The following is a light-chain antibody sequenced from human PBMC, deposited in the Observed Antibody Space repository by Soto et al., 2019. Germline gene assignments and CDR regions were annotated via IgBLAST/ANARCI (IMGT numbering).Light chain of an antibody. V-gene: IGKV3-20*01. Sequence: EIVLTQSPGTLSLSPGERATLSCRASQSVSSSYLAWYQQKPGQAPRLLIYAASSRATGIPDRFSGSGSGTDFTLTISRLEPEDLAVYSCQQYANSPGTFGQGTKVDIK. J-gene: IGKJ1*01. CDR1: QSVSSSY. CDR2: AAS. CDR3: QQYANSPGT.